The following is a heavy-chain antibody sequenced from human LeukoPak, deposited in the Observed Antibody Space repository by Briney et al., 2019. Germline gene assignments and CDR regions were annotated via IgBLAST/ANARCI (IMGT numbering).Heavy chain of an antibody. CDR1: GGSISHYY. V-gene: IGHV4-59*08. D-gene: IGHD4-17*01. CDR3: ARAIYGDYDGQRFDY. Sequence: SETLSLTCNVSGGSISHYYWRWLRHHRGEGVGCIGRLSYSGSNNYNPSLKSRVSISRDTSKNEFSLTLSSVTAADTAVYYCARAIYGDYDGQRFDYWGQGTLVTVSS. J-gene: IGHJ4*02. CDR2: LSYSGSN.